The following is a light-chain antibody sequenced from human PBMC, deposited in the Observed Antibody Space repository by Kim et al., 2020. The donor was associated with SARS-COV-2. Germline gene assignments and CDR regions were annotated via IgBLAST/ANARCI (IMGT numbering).Light chain of an antibody. J-gene: IGKJ2*01. Sequence: LSPRETATLSCRAGQSVSTYLAWYQQKPGQSPRLLIYGAFNRAPGIPDRFSGSESGTDFTLTISGLEPKDFAVYYCQQYHTSPYNFGPGTKVDIK. CDR1: QSVSTY. CDR3: QQYHTSPYN. CDR2: GAF. V-gene: IGKV3-20*01.